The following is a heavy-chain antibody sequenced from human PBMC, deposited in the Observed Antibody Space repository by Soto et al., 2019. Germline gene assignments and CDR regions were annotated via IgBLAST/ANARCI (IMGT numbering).Heavy chain of an antibody. V-gene: IGHV3-21*06. D-gene: IGHD1-26*01. J-gene: IGHJ4*02. Sequence: GGSLRLSCEASGFRFNSYSMNWFRQAPQKGLEWVSLIDARSNYIYYADSVKGRFTISRDNARNSLYLQMDSLRVEDTAVYYCVRENEMAGATSAFEYWGQGTPVTVSS. CDR2: IDARSNYI. CDR3: VRENEMAGATSAFEY. CDR1: GFRFNSYS.